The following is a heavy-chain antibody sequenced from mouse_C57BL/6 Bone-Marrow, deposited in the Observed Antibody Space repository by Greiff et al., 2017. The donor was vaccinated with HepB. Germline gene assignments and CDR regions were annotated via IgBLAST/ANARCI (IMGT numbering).Heavy chain of an antibody. V-gene: IGHV1-54*01. CDR2: INPGSGGT. CDR3: ARSLITTVVATRFAY. Sequence: VQLQQSGAELVRPGTSVKVSCKASGYAFTNYLIEWVKQRPGQGLEWIGVINPGSGGTNYNEKFKGKATLTADKSSSTAYMQLSSLTSEDSAVYFCARSLITTVVATRFAYWGQGTLVTVSA. J-gene: IGHJ3*01. CDR1: GYAFTNYL. D-gene: IGHD1-1*01.